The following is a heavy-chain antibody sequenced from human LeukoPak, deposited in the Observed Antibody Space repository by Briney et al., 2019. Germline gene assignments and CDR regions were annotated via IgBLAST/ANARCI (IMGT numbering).Heavy chain of an antibody. Sequence: ASVKVSYKASGGTFSSYAISWVRQAPGQGLEWMGRIIPILGIANYAQKFQGRVTITADKSTSTAYMELSSLRSEDTAVYYCASSTYYYDSSGYYWGQGTLVTVSS. V-gene: IGHV1-69*04. CDR3: ASSTYYYDSSGYY. J-gene: IGHJ4*02. D-gene: IGHD3-22*01. CDR2: IIPILGIA. CDR1: GGTFSSYA.